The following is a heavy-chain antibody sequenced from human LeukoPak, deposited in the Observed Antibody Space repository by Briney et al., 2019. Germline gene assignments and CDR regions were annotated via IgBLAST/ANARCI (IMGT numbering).Heavy chain of an antibody. CDR3: ARVRYSSSWLQFGEKYYFDY. V-gene: IGHV4-4*02. D-gene: IGHD6-13*01. CDR1: GGSISSSNW. J-gene: IGHJ4*02. Sequence: SETLSLTCAVSGGSISSSNWWSWVRQPPGKGLEWIGEINHSGSTNYNPSLKSRVTISVDTSKNQFSLKLSSVTAADTAVYYCARVRYSSSWLQFGEKYYFDYWGQGTLVTVSS. CDR2: INHSGST.